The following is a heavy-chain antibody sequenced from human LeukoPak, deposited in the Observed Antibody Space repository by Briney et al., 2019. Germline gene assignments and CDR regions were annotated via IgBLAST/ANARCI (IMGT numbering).Heavy chain of an antibody. V-gene: IGHV4-59*01. CDR1: GGSISSYY. Sequence: SETLSLTCTVSGGSISSYYWSWIRQPPGKGLEWIGYIYYSGSTNYNPSLKSRVTISVDTSKNQFSLKLSSVTAADTAVYYCAGAVAYCGGDCYYSAFDIWGQGTLVTVSS. D-gene: IGHD2-21*02. CDR2: IYYSGST. CDR3: AGAVAYCGGDCYYSAFDI. J-gene: IGHJ3*02.